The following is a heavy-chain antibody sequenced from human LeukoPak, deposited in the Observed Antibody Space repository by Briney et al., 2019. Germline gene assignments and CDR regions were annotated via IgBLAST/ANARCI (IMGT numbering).Heavy chain of an antibody. CDR1: GGSITSYY. V-gene: IGHV4-59*01. CDR3: ARLGGSGSYYTPLYYYYYYMDV. CDR2: IYYSGST. D-gene: IGHD3-10*01. J-gene: IGHJ6*03. Sequence: SETLSLACTVSGGSITSYYWTWIRQPPGKGLEWIGSIYYSGSTNYNPSLKSRVTISVDTSKNQFSLKLSSVTAADTALYYCARLGGSGSYYTPLYYYYYYMDVWGKGTTVTISS.